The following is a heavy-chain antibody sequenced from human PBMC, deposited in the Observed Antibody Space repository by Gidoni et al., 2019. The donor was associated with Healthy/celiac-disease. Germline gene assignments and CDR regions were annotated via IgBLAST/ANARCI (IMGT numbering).Heavy chain of an antibody. J-gene: IGHJ5*02. V-gene: IGHV4-34*01. Sequence: QVQLQQWGAGLLKPSETLSLTCAVYGGSFSGYYWSWIRQPPGKGLEWIGEINHSGSTNYNPSLKSRVTISVDTSKNQFSLKLSSVTAADTAVYYCARGDRRYCSSTSCYGWFDPWGQGTLVTVSS. CDR2: INHSGST. CDR3: ARGDRRYCSSTSCYGWFDP. D-gene: IGHD2-2*01. CDR1: GGSFSGYY.